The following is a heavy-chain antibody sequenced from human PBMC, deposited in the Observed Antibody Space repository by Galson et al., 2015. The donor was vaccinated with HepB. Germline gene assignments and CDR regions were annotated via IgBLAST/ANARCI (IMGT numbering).Heavy chain of an antibody. D-gene: IGHD4-23*01. V-gene: IGHV1-24*01. Sequence: SVKVSCKVSGYTLTELSMHWVRQAPGKGLEWMRGFDPEDGETIYAQKFQGRVTMTEDTSTDTAYMELSSLRSEDTAVYYCATSPPYYGGNPPPRGGWYFDLWGRGTLVTVSS. CDR2: FDPEDGET. CDR1: GYTLTELS. CDR3: ATSPPYYGGNPPPRGGWYFDL. J-gene: IGHJ2*01.